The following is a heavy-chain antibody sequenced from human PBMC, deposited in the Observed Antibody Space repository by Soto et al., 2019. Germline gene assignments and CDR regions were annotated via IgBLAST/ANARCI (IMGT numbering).Heavy chain of an antibody. V-gene: IGHV4-34*01. Sequence: QVQLQQWGAGLLKPSETLSLTCAVYGGSFSGYYWSWIRQPPGKGLEWIGEINHSGSTNYNPSLKSRDTISVXXXXXXXXXXXXXXXXXXXXXYYCARGLQDIVVVVAANWFDPWGQGTLVTVSS. CDR3: ARGLQDIVVVVAANWFDP. D-gene: IGHD2-15*01. CDR1: GGSFSGYY. CDR2: INHSGST. J-gene: IGHJ5*02.